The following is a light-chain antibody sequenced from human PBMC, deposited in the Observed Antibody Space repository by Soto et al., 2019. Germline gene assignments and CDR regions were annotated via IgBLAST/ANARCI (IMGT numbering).Light chain of an antibody. Sequence: EIIMTQSPATLSVSPGEGATLSCRASQSVGSNLAWYQQKPGQAPRILIYGASTGATGIPGRFSGSGSGTEFTLTISSLQSEDFAVYYCQHYNSYSEAFGQGTKVELK. CDR2: GAS. V-gene: IGKV3D-15*01. J-gene: IGKJ1*01. CDR3: QHYNSYSEA. CDR1: QSVGSN.